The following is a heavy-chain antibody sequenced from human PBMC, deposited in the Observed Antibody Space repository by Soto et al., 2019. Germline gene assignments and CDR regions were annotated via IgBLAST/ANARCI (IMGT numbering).Heavy chain of an antibody. D-gene: IGHD3-10*01. J-gene: IGHJ4*02. CDR1: GGTFSSYA. CDR2: IIPIFGTT. Sequence: QVQLVQSGAEVKKPGSSVKVSCKASGGTFSSYAISWVRQAPGQGLEWMAGIIPIFGTTNYAHKFQGRVTITADESTSTAYMELSSLTSDDTAVYYCARNAPGSESLFSFFDYWGQGTLVTVSS. V-gene: IGHV1-69*01. CDR3: ARNAPGSESLFSFFDY.